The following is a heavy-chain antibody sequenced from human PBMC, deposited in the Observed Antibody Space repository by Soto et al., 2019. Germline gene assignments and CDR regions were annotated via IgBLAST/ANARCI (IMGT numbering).Heavy chain of an antibody. CDR3: ARERSLFGVVTFDF. J-gene: IGHJ4*01. CDR2: IYHSGYT. V-gene: IGHV4-59*01. Sequence: KPGGTLCLTCSVSGSSIRDYYMTWVRQSPGKGLEWIGAIYHSGYTKYNPSFESRVAISMDMSKNQFPLSLTSVTAADTAVYYCARERSLFGVVTFDFWGHGTLVTVS. D-gene: IGHD3-3*01. CDR1: GSSIRDYY.